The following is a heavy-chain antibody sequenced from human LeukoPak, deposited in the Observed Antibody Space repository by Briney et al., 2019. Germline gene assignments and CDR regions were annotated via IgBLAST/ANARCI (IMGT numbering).Heavy chain of an antibody. CDR2: IYSGGST. CDR3: ARVQRVKFPLKYYFDY. Sequence: GGSLRLSCAASGFTVSSNYMSWVRQAPGKGLEWVSVIYSGGSTYYADSVKGRFTISRDNSKNTLYLQMNSLRAEDTAVYYCARVQRVKFPLKYYFDYWGQGTLVTVSS. CDR1: GFTVSSNY. V-gene: IGHV3-53*01. J-gene: IGHJ4*02. D-gene: IGHD3-10*01.